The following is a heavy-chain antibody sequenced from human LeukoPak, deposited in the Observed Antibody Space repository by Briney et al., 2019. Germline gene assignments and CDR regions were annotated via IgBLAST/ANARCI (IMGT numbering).Heavy chain of an antibody. CDR3: AREVVTGHYYYYYGMDV. CDR2: IYTSGST. Sequence: SQTLSLTCTVSGGSISSGSYYWSWIRQPAGKGLEWIGRIYTSGSTNYNPSLKSRVTISVDTSKNQFSLKLSSATAADTAVYYGAREVVTGHYYYYYGMDVWGQGTTVTVSS. V-gene: IGHV4-61*02. J-gene: IGHJ6*02. CDR1: GGSISSGSYY. D-gene: IGHD4-23*01.